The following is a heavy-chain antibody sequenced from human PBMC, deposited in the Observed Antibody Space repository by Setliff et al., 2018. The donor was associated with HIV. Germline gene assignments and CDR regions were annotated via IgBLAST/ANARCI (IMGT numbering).Heavy chain of an antibody. V-gene: IGHV4-34*01. D-gene: IGHD6-19*01. J-gene: IGHJ4*02. CDR3: ARGVRDNSGWSSYYFDY. CDR1: GESFSGFY. CDR2: INHSGRT. Sequence: SETLPLTCAVYGESFSGFYWTWIRQPPGKGLEWIGDINHSGRTNYNPSLKSRVTISVDTSQNQFSLKLNSVTAADTAVYYCARGVRDNSGWSSYYFDYWGQGTLVTVSS.